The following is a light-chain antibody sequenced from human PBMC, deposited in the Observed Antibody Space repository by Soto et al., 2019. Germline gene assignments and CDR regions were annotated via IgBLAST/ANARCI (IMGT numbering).Light chain of an antibody. J-gene: IGLJ1*01. CDR3: AAWDDSLDGYV. Sequence: QSVLTQPPSASGTPGQRVTISCSGSSSNIGSNLVNWYQQLPGTAPKPLIYSNNQRPSGVPDRFSGSKSGTSASLAISGLQSEDEADYYCAAWDDSLDGYVFGNGTKVTVL. V-gene: IGLV1-44*01. CDR2: SNN. CDR1: SSNIGSNL.